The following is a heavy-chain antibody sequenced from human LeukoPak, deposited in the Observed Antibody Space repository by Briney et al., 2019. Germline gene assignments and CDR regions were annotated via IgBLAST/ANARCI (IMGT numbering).Heavy chain of an antibody. CDR2: IRYDGSNK. Sequence: GALRLSCAASGFTFSSYGMHWVRQAPGKGLEWVAFIRYDGSNKYYADSVKGRFTISRDNSKNTLYLQMNSLRAEDTALYYCARLSAYYYGSYFYYYMDVWGKGTTVTVSS. V-gene: IGHV3-30*02. CDR1: GFTFSSYG. D-gene: IGHD3-10*01. CDR3: ARLSAYYYGSYFYYYMDV. J-gene: IGHJ6*03.